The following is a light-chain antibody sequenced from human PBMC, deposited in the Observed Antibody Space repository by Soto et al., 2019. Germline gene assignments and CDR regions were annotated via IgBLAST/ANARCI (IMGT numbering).Light chain of an antibody. Sequence: QSALTQPRSVSGSPGQSVTISCTGTSSDVGGYNYVSWYQQHPGKAPKVMIYDVSERPSGVPDRFSGSKSGNTASLTISGXXAEDXXDYYCCSYAGSPRYVLGTGTKVTVL. V-gene: IGLV2-11*01. CDR3: CSYAGSPRYV. CDR1: SSDVGGYNY. CDR2: DVS. J-gene: IGLJ1*01.